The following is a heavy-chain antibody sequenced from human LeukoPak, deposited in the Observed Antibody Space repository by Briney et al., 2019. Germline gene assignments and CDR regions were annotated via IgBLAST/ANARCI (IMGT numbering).Heavy chain of an antibody. CDR2: ISGSGGST. J-gene: IGHJ3*02. CDR1: GFTFSSYA. CDR3: AKDHRYSSGWYLSLAHDAFDI. V-gene: IGHV3-23*01. Sequence: PGGSLRLSCAASGFTFSSYAMSWVRQAPGKGLEWVPAISGSGGSTYYADSVKGRFTISRDNSKNTLYLQMNSLRAEDTAVYYCAKDHRYSSGWYLSLAHDAFDIWGQGTMVTVSS. D-gene: IGHD6-19*01.